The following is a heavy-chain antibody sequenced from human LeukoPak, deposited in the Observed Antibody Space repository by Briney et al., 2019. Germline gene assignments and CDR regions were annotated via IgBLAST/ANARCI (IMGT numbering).Heavy chain of an antibody. Sequence: GESLKISCKGSGYSFTSYWIGWVRQMPGKGLEWMGIICPGDSDTRYSPSFQGQVTISADKSISTAYLQWSSLKASDTAMYYCARLSIATVEAPAYDYWGQGTLVTVSS. CDR2: ICPGDSDT. D-gene: IGHD2/OR15-2a*01. CDR3: ARLSIATVEAPAYDY. J-gene: IGHJ4*02. CDR1: GYSFTSYW. V-gene: IGHV5-51*01.